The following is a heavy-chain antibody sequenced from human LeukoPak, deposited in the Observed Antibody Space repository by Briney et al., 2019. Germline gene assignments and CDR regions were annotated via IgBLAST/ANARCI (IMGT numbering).Heavy chain of an antibody. CDR3: AREGYYDSSGYYPVDY. J-gene: IGHJ4*02. CDR2: INPNSGGT. V-gene: IGHV1-2*02. Sequence: ASVKVSCKAPGYTFTGYYMHWVRQAPGQGLEWMAWINPNSGGTNYAEKFKGRVTMTRDTSISTAYMELSRLRSDDTAVYYCAREGYYDSSGYYPVDYWGQGTLVIVSS. CDR1: GYTFTGYY. D-gene: IGHD3-22*01.